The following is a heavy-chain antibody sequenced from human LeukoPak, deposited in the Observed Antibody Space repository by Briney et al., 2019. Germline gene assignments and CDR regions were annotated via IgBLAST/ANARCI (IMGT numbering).Heavy chain of an antibody. J-gene: IGHJ4*02. V-gene: IGHV3-21*01. CDR1: GFTFSSYT. D-gene: IGHD2-8*01. CDR3: ARGPTNGQAFDY. CDR2: ISSSSSYI. Sequence: GGSLRLSCAASGFTFSSYTMNWVRQAPGKGLEWVSSISSSSSYIYYADSVKGRFTISRDNAKNSLFLQMNSLRAEDTAVYYCARGPTNGQAFDYWGQGTLVSVSS.